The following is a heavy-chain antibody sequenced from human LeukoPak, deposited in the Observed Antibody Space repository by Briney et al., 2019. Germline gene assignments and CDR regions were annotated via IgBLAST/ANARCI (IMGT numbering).Heavy chain of an antibody. D-gene: IGHD3-10*01. CDR3: AKDATMVRGVADFIDY. CDR2: IRYDGSNK. Sequence: GGSLRLSCAASGFTFSSYDMHWVRQAPGKGLEWVAFIRYDGSNKYYADSVKGRFTISRDNSKNTLYLQMNSLRAEDTAVYYCAKDATMVRGVADFIDYWGQGTLVTVSS. CDR1: GFTFSSYD. V-gene: IGHV3-30*02. J-gene: IGHJ4*02.